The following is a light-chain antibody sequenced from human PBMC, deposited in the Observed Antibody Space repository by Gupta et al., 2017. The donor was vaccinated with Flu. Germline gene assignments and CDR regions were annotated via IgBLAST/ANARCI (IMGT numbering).Light chain of an antibody. J-gene: IGLJ3*02. V-gene: IGLV2-8*01. Sequence: QPALTQPPSASGSPGQSVTISCIGTSSDVGVYNYVSWYQQHPGKAPKLMIYEVSKRPAGVPDRFSGSKAGNTASLTVSGRQAEDEADYYCSSYAGSNNWVFGGGTKLTVL. CDR2: EVS. CDR1: SSDVGVYNY. CDR3: SSYAGSNNWV.